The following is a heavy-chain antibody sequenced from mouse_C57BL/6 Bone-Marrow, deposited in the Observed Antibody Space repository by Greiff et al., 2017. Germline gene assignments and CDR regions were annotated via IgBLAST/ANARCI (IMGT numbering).Heavy chain of an antibody. J-gene: IGHJ4*01. CDR1: GYTFTSYG. CDR3: AKNRVYAMDY. CDR2: IHPRSGNT. V-gene: IGHV1-81*01. Sequence: QVQLQQSGAELARPGASVKLSCKASGYTFTSYGISWVKQRTGQGLEWIGEIHPRSGNTYYNEKFKGKATLTADKSSSTAYMELRSLTSEDSAVYFCAKNRVYAMDYWGQGTSVTVSS.